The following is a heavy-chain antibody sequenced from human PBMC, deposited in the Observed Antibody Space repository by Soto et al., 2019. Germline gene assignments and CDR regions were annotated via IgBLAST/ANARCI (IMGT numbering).Heavy chain of an antibody. D-gene: IGHD3-10*01. CDR3: TTRGNYYYYYGIDA. CDR1: GFSFSHAW. Sequence: GGSLRLSCAAAGFSFSHAWMTWVRQAPGKGLEWVGHISSRVHGATADYAAPVKGRFTISRDDSESTLYLEMNSLKTEDTGIYYCTTRGNYYYYYGIDAWGQGTTVTV. J-gene: IGHJ6*02. CDR2: ISSRVHGATA. V-gene: IGHV3-15*01.